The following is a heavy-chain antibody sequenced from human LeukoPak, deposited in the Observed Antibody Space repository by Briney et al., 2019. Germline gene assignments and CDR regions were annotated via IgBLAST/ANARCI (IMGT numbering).Heavy chain of an antibody. J-gene: IGHJ4*02. V-gene: IGHV4-34*01. D-gene: IGHD3-16*01. Sequence: SETLSLTCTVSGGSISSYYWSWIRQPPGKGLEWIGEINHSGSTNYNPSLKGRVTISVDTSKNQFSLKLSSVTAADTAVYYCARTRGRIMITFGGVHFDYWGQGTLVTVSS. CDR2: INHSGST. CDR1: GGSISSYY. CDR3: ARTRGRIMITFGGVHFDY.